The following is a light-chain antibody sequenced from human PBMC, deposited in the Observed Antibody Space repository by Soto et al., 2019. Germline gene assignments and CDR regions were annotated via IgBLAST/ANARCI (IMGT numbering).Light chain of an antibody. CDR2: GAS. J-gene: IGKJ1*01. CDR3: QQYGRT. Sequence: EIVLTQSPGTLSLSPGERATLSCRASQSVSSSYLAWYQQKPGQAPRLLIYGASSRATGIPDRFSGSGSGTDFTLTLRRLEPEDFAVYYCQQYGRTFGQGTKVEIK. V-gene: IGKV3-20*01. CDR1: QSVSSSY.